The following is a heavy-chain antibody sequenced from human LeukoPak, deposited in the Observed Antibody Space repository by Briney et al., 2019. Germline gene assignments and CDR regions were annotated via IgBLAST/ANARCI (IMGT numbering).Heavy chain of an antibody. CDR3: ARGSSWYSYGMDL. Sequence: GASVKVSCKASGYTFTGYYMHWVRQAPGQGLEWMGWINPHSGGTDYAQKFQGRVTMTRDTSISTAYVELGRLRSDDTAVYYCARGSSWYSYGMDLWGQGTTVTVSS. V-gene: IGHV1-2*02. CDR1: GYTFTGYY. J-gene: IGHJ6*02. D-gene: IGHD6-13*01. CDR2: INPHSGGT.